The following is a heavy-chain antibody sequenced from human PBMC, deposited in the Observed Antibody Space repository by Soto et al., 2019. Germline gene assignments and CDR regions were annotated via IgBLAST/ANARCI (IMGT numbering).Heavy chain of an antibody. CDR1: GYTFTNYW. CDR3: ATQKWEIVIGANYCDP. J-gene: IGHJ5*02. CDR2: INPSDSFV. V-gene: IGHV5-10-1*01. Sequence: GESLKISCKGSGYTFTNYWINWVRQMPGKGLEWMGRINPSDSFVNYSPSFQGHVTISADKSISTAFLQWSSLKASDTAMYYCATQKWEIVIGANYCDPWGQGTMGTVSA. D-gene: IGHD2-21*01.